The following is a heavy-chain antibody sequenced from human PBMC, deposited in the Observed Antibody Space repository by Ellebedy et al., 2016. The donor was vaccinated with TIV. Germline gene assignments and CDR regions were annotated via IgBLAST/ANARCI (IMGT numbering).Heavy chain of an antibody. Sequence: PGGSLRLSCAASGLTFSSHAMSWVRQAPGKGLEWDCSIIGRGDTQYYAYSVKGRFTISRDNSKNTLYLQMNSLRDEDTAVYYCAKWTRIVVVVGATIDYWGQGTLVSVSS. D-gene: IGHD2-2*01. J-gene: IGHJ4*02. CDR2: IIGRGDTQ. V-gene: IGHV3-23*01. CDR1: GLTFSSHA. CDR3: AKWTRIVVVVGATIDY.